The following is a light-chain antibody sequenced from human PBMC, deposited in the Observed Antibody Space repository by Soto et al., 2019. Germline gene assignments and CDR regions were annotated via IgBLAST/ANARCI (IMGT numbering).Light chain of an antibody. CDR2: DVS. J-gene: IGLJ1*01. Sequence: QSVLTQPASGSGSPGQSITISCAGTSSDVGGYNYVSWYQQHPGKAPKLMIYDVSNRPSGFSNRFSGSKSVNTASLTISGLQAEDEADYSCSSYTSSSILGVFGTGTKVTVL. CDR3: SSYTSSSILGV. CDR1: SSDVGGYNY. V-gene: IGLV2-14*01.